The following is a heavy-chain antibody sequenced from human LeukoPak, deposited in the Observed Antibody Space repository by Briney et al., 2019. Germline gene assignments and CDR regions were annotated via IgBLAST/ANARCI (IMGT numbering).Heavy chain of an antibody. CDR1: GFTFSSYE. CDR2: ISSSGSTI. Sequence: GGSLRLSCAASGFTFSSYEMNWVCQAPGKGLEWVSYISSSGSTIYYADSVKGRFTISRDNAKNSLYLQMNSLRAEDTAVYYCARATCSGGSCYSAYYYMDVWGKGTTVTISS. J-gene: IGHJ6*03. CDR3: ARATCSGGSCYSAYYYMDV. V-gene: IGHV3-48*03. D-gene: IGHD2-15*01.